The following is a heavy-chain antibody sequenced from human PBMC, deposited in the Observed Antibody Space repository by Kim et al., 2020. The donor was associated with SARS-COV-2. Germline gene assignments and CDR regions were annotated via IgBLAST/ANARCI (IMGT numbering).Heavy chain of an antibody. CDR2: LNWNGDHI. Sequence: GGSLRLSCAASGFKFSDYGMSWVRQAPGKGLEWVAGLNWNGDHIGYVDSVKVRFTISRDNSKDSLYLQMSGLGIEDTALYYCSKKLGLSSSPEGPFDLWG. CDR1: GFKFSDYG. J-gene: IGHJ3*01. D-gene: IGHD7-27*01. V-gene: IGHV3-20*04. CDR3: SKKLGLSSSPEGPFDL.